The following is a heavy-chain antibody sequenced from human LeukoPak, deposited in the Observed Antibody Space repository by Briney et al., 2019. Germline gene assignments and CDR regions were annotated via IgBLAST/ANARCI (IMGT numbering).Heavy chain of an antibody. J-gene: IGHJ4*02. D-gene: IGHD3-16*02. CDR2: IIPILGIA. V-gene: IGHV1-69*04. CDR3: ARGQGSYDYVWGSYRFFDY. CDR1: GGTFSSYA. Sequence: SVKVSCKASGGTFSSYAISWVRQAPGQGLEWMGRIIPILGIANYAQKFQGRVTITADKSTSTAYMELSSLRSEDTAVYYCARGQGSYDYVWGSYRFFDYWGQGTLVTVSS.